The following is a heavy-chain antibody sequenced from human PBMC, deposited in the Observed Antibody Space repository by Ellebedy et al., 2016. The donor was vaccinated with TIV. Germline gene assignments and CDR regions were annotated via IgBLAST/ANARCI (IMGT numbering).Heavy chain of an antibody. D-gene: IGHD3-9*01. CDR1: GVTLSVYW. J-gene: IGHJ4*02. CDR2: ITHDGSVT. CDR3: ARVADGGSFDGRDF. V-gene: IGHV3-74*01. Sequence: PGGSLRLSCAASGVTLSVYWMHWVRQAPGKGLVWVSRITHDGSVTTYADPVKGRFTISRDNAKNMLFLQMRSLRVEDTAVYYCARVADGGSFDGRDFWGQGTLVTVSS.